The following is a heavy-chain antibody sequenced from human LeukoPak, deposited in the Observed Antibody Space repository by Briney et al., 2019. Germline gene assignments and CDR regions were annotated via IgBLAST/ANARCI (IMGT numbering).Heavy chain of an antibody. V-gene: IGHV3-73*01. CDR2: IRSKANSYAT. CDR1: GFTFSSSA. J-gene: IGHJ4*02. D-gene: IGHD1-26*01. CDR3: TRLLSVGPFDY. Sequence: GGSLRLSCAASGFTFSSSALHWVRQASGKGLEWVGRIRSKANSYATAYAASVKGRFTISRDDSKNTAYLQMNSLKTEDTAVYYCTRLLSVGPFDYWGQGTLVTVSS.